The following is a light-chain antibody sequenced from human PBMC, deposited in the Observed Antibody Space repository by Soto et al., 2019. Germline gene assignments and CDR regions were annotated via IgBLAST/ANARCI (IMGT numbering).Light chain of an antibody. CDR3: HQANSLPWT. Sequence: DIQMTQSPSFVSASVGDRVIITCRASQGIGTWLAWYQRKPGKAPKLLIFAASTLQSGVPQRFSGSGSGTDFTLTISSLQPEDFATYYCHQANSLPWTFGQGTKVDIK. CDR1: QGIGTW. J-gene: IGKJ1*01. V-gene: IGKV1-12*02. CDR2: AAS.